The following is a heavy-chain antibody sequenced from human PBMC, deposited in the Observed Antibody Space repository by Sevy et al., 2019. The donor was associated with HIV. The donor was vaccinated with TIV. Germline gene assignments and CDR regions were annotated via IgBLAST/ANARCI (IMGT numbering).Heavy chain of an antibody. J-gene: IGHJ4*02. Sequence: GGSLRLSCAASGFTFSSYSMNWVRQAPGKGLEWVSSISSSSSYIYYADSVKGRFTISRDNAKNSLYLQMNSLRAEDTAVYYCARGSVVVPAAIWSTFVDYWGQGTLFTVSS. V-gene: IGHV3-21*01. CDR1: GFTFSSYS. D-gene: IGHD2-2*01. CDR2: ISSSSSYI. CDR3: ARGSVVVPAAIWSTFVDY.